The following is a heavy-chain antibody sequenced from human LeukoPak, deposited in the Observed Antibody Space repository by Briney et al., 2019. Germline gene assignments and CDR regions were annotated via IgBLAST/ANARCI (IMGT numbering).Heavy chain of an antibody. J-gene: IGHJ6*03. V-gene: IGHV3-23*01. Sequence: GGSLGLSCAASGYTFSDYAMAWVRQAPGKGLQWVSGISGRGDAKYYTDSVKGRFTIARDNAKNSLYLQMNSLRAEDTAVYYCAREHSGYDFPGRDYYYMDVWGKGTTVTVSS. CDR1: GYTFSDYA. CDR3: AREHSGYDFPGRDYYYMDV. CDR2: ISGRGDAK. D-gene: IGHD5-12*01.